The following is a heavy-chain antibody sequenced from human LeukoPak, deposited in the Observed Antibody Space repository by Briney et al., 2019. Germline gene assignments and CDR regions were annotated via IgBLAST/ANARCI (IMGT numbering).Heavy chain of an antibody. D-gene: IGHD6-13*01. CDR3: AGLGAAAAPGLYHYYCLDL. Sequence: SSETLSLTCTGSGGSISSSSYYWGWVRQPPGKGLEWIGSIFYSGSTYYNPSLKSRVTMSIDTSKNQFSLRLSSVTAADTALYFCAGLGAAAAPGLYHYYCLDLWGQGTTVTVSS. CDR2: IFYSGST. CDR1: GGSISSSSYY. J-gene: IGHJ6*02. V-gene: IGHV4-39*01.